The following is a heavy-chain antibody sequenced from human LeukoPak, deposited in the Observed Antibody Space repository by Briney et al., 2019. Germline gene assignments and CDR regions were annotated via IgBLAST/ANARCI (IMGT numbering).Heavy chain of an antibody. CDR3: ARVGVSSYSSSGY. J-gene: IGHJ4*02. CDR2: IIPIFGTA. D-gene: IGHD6-13*01. CDR1: GGTFSSYA. V-gene: IGHV1-69*06. Sequence: SVKVSCKASGGTFSSYAISWVRQAPGHGLEWMGGIIPIFGTANYAQKLQGRVTITADKSTSTAYMELSSLRSEDTAVYYCARVGVSSYSSSGYWGQGTLVTVSS.